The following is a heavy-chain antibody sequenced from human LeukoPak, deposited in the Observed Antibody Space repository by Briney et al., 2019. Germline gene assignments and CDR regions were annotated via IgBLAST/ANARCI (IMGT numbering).Heavy chain of an antibody. V-gene: IGHV3-23*01. D-gene: IGHD3-22*01. Sequence: GGSLRLSCAASGFTFTNYAMSWVRQAPGKGLEWVSGISGSGGSAHYADSVKGRFTISRDSSRSTLDLQMNSLRAEDTAVYYCAKDNYYDSNGPTSFDYWGQGTLVTVSS. J-gene: IGHJ4*02. CDR3: AKDNYYDSNGPTSFDY. CDR2: ISGSGGSA. CDR1: GFTFTNYA.